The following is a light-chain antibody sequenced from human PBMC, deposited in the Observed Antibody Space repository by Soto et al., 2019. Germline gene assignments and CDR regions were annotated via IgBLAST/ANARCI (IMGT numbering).Light chain of an antibody. CDR3: QQRSNWPSYP. J-gene: IGKJ2*01. V-gene: IGKV3-11*01. CDR2: DAS. Sequence: EIVLTQSPATLSLSPGERATLSCRASQSVSSYLAWYQQKPGQAPRLLIYDASNRATGIPARFSGSGSGTDFTLTSSSLEPEDFAVYYCQQRSNWPSYPVGQGTKLEIK. CDR1: QSVSSY.